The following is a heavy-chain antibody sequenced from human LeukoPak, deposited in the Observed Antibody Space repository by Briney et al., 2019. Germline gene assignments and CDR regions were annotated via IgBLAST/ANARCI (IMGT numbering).Heavy chain of an antibody. V-gene: IGHV4-4*09. CDR3: ARGDFYRYYFDY. Sequence: SETLSLTCTVSGGSIRTYYWSWIRQPPGKGLEWIGYIYTSGSTNYNPSLKSRVTMSLDTFENQFSLKLSSVTAADTAVYYCARGDFYRYYFDYWGQGTLVTVSS. CDR1: GGSIRTYY. J-gene: IGHJ4*02. D-gene: IGHD2/OR15-2a*01. CDR2: IYTSGST.